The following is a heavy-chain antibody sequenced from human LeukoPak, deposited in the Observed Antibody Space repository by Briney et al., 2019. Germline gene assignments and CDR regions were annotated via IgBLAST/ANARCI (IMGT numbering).Heavy chain of an antibody. CDR3: ARDLGPHCSSTSCPYDAFDI. D-gene: IGHD2-2*01. V-gene: IGHV1-46*01. Sequence: ASVKASCKASGYTFTSYYMHWVRQAPGQGLEWMGIINPSGGSTSYAQKFQGRVTMTRDTSTSTVYMELSSLRSEDTAVYYCARDLGPHCSSTSCPYDAFDIWGQGTMVTVSS. J-gene: IGHJ3*02. CDR2: INPSGGST. CDR1: GYTFTSYY.